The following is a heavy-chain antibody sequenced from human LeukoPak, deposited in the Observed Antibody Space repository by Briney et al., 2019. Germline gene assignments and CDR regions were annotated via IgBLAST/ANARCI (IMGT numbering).Heavy chain of an antibody. CDR2: ISGSGGST. D-gene: IGHD2-2*01. V-gene: IGHV3-23*01. CDR3: AKGGVYCSSTSCYNWFDP. CDR1: GITVSSNY. Sequence: GGSQRLSCAASGITVSSNYMSWVRQAPGKGLEWVSAISGSGGSTYYADSVKGRFTISRDNSKNTLYLQMNSLRAEDTAVYYCAKGGVYCSSTSCYNWFDPWGQGTLVTVSS. J-gene: IGHJ5*02.